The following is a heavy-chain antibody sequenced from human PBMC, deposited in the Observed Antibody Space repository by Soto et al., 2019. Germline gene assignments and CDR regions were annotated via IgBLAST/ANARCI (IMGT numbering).Heavy chain of an antibody. D-gene: IGHD3-9*01. CDR3: ARDKDWAFDY. V-gene: IGHV3-48*03. J-gene: IGHJ4*02. CDR1: GFTFSSYS. Sequence: EVQLVESGGSLVQPGGSLRLSCVASGFTFSSYSIVWVRQAPGKGLEWLSYIFTTGTTMYYADYVKGRFTVSRDNAKNSVFLLLNSLRAEDTAVYYCARDKDWAFDYWGQGTLVTVSS. CDR2: IFTTGTTM.